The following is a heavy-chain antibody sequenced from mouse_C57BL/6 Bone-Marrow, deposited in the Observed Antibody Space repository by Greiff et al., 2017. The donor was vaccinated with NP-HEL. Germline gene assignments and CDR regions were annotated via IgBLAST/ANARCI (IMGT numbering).Heavy chain of an antibody. D-gene: IGHD1-1*02. V-gene: IGHV3-1*01. CDR3: ARDGTEDY. J-gene: IGHJ2*01. CDR2: ISYSGST. CDR1: GYSITSGYD. Sequence: DVQLVESGPGMVKPSQSLSLTCTVTGYSITSGYDWHWIRHFPGNKLEWMGYISYSGSTNYNPSLKSRIPITHDTSKNHFFLKLNSVTTEDTATYYCARDGTEDYWGQGTTLTVSS.